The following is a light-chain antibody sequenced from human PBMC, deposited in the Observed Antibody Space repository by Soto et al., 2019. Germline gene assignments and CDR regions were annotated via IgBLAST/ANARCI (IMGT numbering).Light chain of an antibody. J-gene: IGLJ1*01. CDR3: NPYTSTGTYV. CDR1: SSDVGGFNY. Sequence: QSVLTQPASVSGSPGQSITISCTGTSSDVGGFNYVSWYQQHPGKAPKLMIYDVTNRPSGVSYRFSGSKSGNTAPLTISGLQSGDGADYSSNPYTSTGTYVFGPGTKLPF. V-gene: IGLV2-14*03. CDR2: DVT.